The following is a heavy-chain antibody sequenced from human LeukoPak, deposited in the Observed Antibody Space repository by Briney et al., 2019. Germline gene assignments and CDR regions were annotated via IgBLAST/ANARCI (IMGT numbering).Heavy chain of an antibody. CDR1: GFTFSNNA. CDR3: AKGDSSGYYFGNDAFDI. V-gene: IGHV3-23*01. D-gene: IGHD3-22*01. J-gene: IGHJ3*02. Sequence: GGSLRLSCAASGFTFSNNAMSWVRQAPGKGLEWVSAISGSGGSTYYADSVKGRFTISRDNSKNTLYLQMNSLRAEDTAVYYCAKGDSSGYYFGNDAFDIWGQGTMVTVSS. CDR2: ISGSGGST.